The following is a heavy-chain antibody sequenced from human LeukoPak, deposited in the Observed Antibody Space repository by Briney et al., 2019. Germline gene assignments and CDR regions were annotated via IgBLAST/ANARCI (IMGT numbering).Heavy chain of an antibody. CDR1: GFTLSSYG. J-gene: IGHJ4*02. CDR3: AKHDSNY. Sequence: GGSLRLSCAASGFTLSSYGMYWVRQAPGKGLEWVAFMRSDGSDKNYADSVKGRFTISRDNSKNTLYLQMNSLRVEDTAVYYCAKHDSNYWGQGTLVTVSS. D-gene: IGHD3-22*01. CDR2: MRSDGSDK. V-gene: IGHV3-30*02.